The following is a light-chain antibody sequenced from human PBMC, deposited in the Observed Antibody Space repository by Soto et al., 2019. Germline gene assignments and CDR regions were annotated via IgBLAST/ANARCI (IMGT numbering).Light chain of an antibody. CDR2: GAS. Sequence: EIVLTQSPGTLSLSPGERATLSCRASQSVSKNFLAWYQQKPGQAPRLLISGASNGATGIPDRFSGSGSGTDFSLTIDRLEPEDLAVYFCQQYCSSPPTFGGGTKVAIK. J-gene: IGKJ4*01. CDR1: QSVSKNF. CDR3: QQYCSSPPT. V-gene: IGKV3-20*01.